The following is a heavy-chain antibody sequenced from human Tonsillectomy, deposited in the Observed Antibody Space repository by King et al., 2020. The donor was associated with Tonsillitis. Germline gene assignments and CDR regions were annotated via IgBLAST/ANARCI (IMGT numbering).Heavy chain of an antibody. Sequence: VQLVESGGGLVQPGGSLRLSCAASGFTFTNYDMHWVRQATGKGLEWVSTVGAAGDPYYPASVKGRFTISRENAKNSWYLQMNSLRAGDTAVYYCARGTTGMLDYWGQGTLVTVSS. D-gene: IGHD2-8*01. CDR2: VGAAGDP. CDR1: GFTFTNYD. CDR3: ARGTTGMLDY. J-gene: IGHJ4*02. V-gene: IGHV3-13*05.